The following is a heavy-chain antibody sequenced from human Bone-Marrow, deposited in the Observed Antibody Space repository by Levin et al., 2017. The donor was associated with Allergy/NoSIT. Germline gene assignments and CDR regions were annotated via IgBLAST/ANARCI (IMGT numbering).Heavy chain of an antibody. V-gene: IGHV3-73*01. Sequence: GESLKISCAASGFTFSGSAMHWVRQASGKGLEWVGRIRSKANSYATAYAASVKGRFTISRDDSKNTAYLQMNSLKTEDTAVYYCTRQLWQGYYFDYWGQGTLVTVSS. D-gene: IGHD5-18*01. CDR3: TRQLWQGYYFDY. J-gene: IGHJ4*02. CDR2: IRSKANSYAT. CDR1: GFTFSGSA.